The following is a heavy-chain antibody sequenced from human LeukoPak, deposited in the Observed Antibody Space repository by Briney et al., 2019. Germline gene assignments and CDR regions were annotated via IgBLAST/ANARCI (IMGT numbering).Heavy chain of an antibody. CDR2: MIPILGIA. V-gene: IGHV1-69*04. J-gene: IGHJ4*02. D-gene: IGHD3-10*01. CDR3: ARDGAYYYGSGTTRD. CDR1: GGTFSSYA. Sequence: ASVKVSCKASGGTFSSYAISWVRQAPGQGLEWMGRMIPILGIANYAQKFQGGVTITADKSTSTAYMELSSLRSEDTAVYYCARDGAYYYGSGTTRDWGQGTLVTVSS.